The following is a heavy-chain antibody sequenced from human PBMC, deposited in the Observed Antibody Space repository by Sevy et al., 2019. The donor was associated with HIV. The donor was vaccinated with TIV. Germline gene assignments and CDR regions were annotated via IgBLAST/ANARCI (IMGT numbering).Heavy chain of an antibody. CDR2: ISYDGSNK. Sequence: GGSLRLSCAASGFTFSSYGIHWVRQAPGKGLEWVAVISYDGSNKYYADSVKGRFTISRDNSKNTRSLQMNSLRAEDTAVYFCAKVEDRVALRGAFDIWGQGTMVTVSS. CDR1: GFTFSSYG. J-gene: IGHJ3*02. V-gene: IGHV3-30*18. CDR3: AKVEDRVALRGAFDI. D-gene: IGHD3-10*01.